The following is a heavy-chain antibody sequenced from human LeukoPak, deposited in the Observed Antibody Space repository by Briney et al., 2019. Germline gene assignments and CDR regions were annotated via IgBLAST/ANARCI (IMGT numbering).Heavy chain of an antibody. D-gene: IGHD1-26*01. Sequence: ASVKVSCKASGYTFTSYGISWVRQAPGQGLEWMGWISAYNGNTNYAQKLQGRVTMTTDTSTSTVYMELRSLRSDDTAVYYCARDRRYSGSYYDYWGQGTLVTVSS. CDR2: ISAYNGNT. V-gene: IGHV1-18*01. CDR1: GYTFTSYG. CDR3: ARDRRYSGSYYDY. J-gene: IGHJ4*02.